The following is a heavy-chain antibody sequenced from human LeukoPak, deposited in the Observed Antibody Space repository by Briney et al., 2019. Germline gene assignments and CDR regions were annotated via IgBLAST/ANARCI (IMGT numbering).Heavy chain of an antibody. CDR3: ARDRYYGSGSYYGFNWFDP. CDR1: GFTFSSYW. CDR2: IKQDGSEK. Sequence: PGGSLRLSCAASGFTFSSYWMSWVRQAPGKGLEWVANIKQDGSEKYYVDSVKGRFTISRDNAKNSLYLQMNSLRAEDTAVYYCARDRYYGSGSYYGFNWFDPWGQGTLVTVSS. D-gene: IGHD3-10*01. V-gene: IGHV3-7*01. J-gene: IGHJ5*02.